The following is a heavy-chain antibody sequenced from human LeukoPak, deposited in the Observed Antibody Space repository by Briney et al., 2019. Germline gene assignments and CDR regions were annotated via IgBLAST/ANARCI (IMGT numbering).Heavy chain of an antibody. CDR3: AKYKSIAVAVFDY. CDR1: GFTFSSYA. Sequence: GGSLRLSCAASGFTFSSYAMSWVRQAPGKGLEWVSAISGSGGSTYYADSVKGRFSISRDNSKNTLYLQMNSQRAEDTAVYYCAKYKSIAVAVFDYWSQGTLVTVSS. D-gene: IGHD6-19*01. CDR2: ISGSGGST. J-gene: IGHJ4*02. V-gene: IGHV3-23*01.